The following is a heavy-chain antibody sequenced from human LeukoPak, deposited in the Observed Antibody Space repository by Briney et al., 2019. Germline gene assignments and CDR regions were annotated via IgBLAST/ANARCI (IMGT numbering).Heavy chain of an antibody. CDR2: IYYSGST. CDR1: GGSIKSGSYY. CDR3: ARHYGDYVRFFDL. Sequence: SETLSLTCTVSGGSIKSGSYYWGWIRQPPGKGLEWIGYIYYSGSTNYNPSLKSRVTISVDTSKNQFSLKLSSVTAADTAVYYCARHYGDYVRFFDLWGRGTLVTVSS. J-gene: IGHJ2*01. V-gene: IGHV4-61*05. D-gene: IGHD4-17*01.